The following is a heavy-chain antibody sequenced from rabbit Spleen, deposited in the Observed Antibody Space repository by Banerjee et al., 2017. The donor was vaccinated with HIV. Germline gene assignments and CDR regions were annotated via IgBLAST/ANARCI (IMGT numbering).Heavy chain of an antibody. J-gene: IGHJ4*01. CDR3: VREAGYGGYGDGNL. D-gene: IGHD6-1*01. CDR1: GIDFSSWYY. Sequence: QQQLEESGGGLVKPGGTLTLTCKVSGIDFSSWYYMCRVRQAPGKGLEWIGYIVPIFGVTYYANWVNGRFTISSHNAQNTLYLQLDSLTAADTATYFCVREAGYGGYGDGNLWGQGTLVTVS. CDR2: IVPIFGVT. V-gene: IGHV1S43*01.